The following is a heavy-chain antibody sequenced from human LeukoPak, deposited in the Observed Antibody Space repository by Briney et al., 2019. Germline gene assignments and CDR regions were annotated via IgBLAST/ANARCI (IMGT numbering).Heavy chain of an antibody. CDR3: TRGPPNWGFDF. CDR1: GYIFTTYD. CDR2: MSPNSGNT. Sequence: ASVKVSCKASGYIFTTYDINWVRQASGHRLEWLGWMSPNSGNTGYAQNFQGRVLMTRSTALSTAYMELSSLNSDDTAAYYCTRGPPNWGFDFWGQGTLVTVSS. J-gene: IGHJ4*02. V-gene: IGHV1-8*01. D-gene: IGHD7-27*01.